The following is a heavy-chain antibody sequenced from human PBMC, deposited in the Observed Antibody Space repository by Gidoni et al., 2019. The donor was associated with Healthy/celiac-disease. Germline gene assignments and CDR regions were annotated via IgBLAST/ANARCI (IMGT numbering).Heavy chain of an antibody. CDR2: IIPILGIA. D-gene: IGHD3-10*01. Sequence: EKVACKASGGNFSSDAISWVLQAPGQGLEWMGMIIPILGIANDAQKCQRKVTITADKSTSTADMELSSLRSEDTAVYYCARGLAMVRCVIISGYFDYCGQGTLVTVSS. V-gene: IGHV1-69*04. CDR3: ARGLAMVRCVIISGYFDY. CDR1: GGNFSSDA. J-gene: IGHJ4*02.